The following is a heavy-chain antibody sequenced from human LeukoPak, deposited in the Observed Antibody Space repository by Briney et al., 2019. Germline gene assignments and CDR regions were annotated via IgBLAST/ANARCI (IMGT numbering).Heavy chain of an antibody. Sequence: SETLSLTCTVSGGSISSYYWSWIRQPPGKGLEWIGYIHYSGSTNYNPSLKSRVTISVDTSKNQFSLKLSSVTAADTAVYYCARHSDYDFWSGYSPGAFDIWGQGTMVTVSS. V-gene: IGHV4-59*08. J-gene: IGHJ3*02. CDR2: IHYSGST. D-gene: IGHD3-3*01. CDR3: ARHSDYDFWSGYSPGAFDI. CDR1: GGSISSYY.